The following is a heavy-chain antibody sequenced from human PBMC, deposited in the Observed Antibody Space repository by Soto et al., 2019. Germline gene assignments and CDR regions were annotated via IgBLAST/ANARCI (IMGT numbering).Heavy chain of an antibody. CDR2: IYYSGST. D-gene: IGHD6-13*01. J-gene: IGHJ4*02. Sequence: SETLSLTCTVSGGSISSGDYYWSWIRQPPGKGLEWIGYIYYSGSTYYNPSLKSRVTISVDTSKNQFSLKLSSVTAADTAVYYCARAGSSSWYWFDYWGQGTLVTVSS. CDR3: ARAGSSSWYWFDY. V-gene: IGHV4-30-4*01. CDR1: GGSISSGDYY.